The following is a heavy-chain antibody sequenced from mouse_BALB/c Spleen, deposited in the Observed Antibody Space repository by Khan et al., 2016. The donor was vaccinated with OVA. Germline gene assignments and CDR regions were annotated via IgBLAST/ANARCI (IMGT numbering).Heavy chain of an antibody. Sequence: EVQLQESGPGLVKPSQSLSLTCTVTGYSITSDYGWNWIRQFPGNKLEWMGYISYSGSTNYNPSLKSRISITRDTSKNQFFMQLNSVTTEDTATYYCARTARIKYWGQGTTLTVSS. CDR2: ISYSGST. V-gene: IGHV3-2*02. J-gene: IGHJ2*01. D-gene: IGHD1-2*01. CDR1: GYSITSDYG. CDR3: ARTARIKY.